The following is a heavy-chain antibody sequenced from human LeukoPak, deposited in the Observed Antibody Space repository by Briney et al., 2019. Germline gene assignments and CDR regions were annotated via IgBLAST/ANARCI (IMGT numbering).Heavy chain of an antibody. CDR2: ISSTGGTA. V-gene: IGHV3-53*01. CDR1: GFTGSSNY. D-gene: IGHD2-2*01. CDR3: AREISRSAYFDY. Sequence: GGSLRLSCAASGFTGSSNYMIWVRQAPGKGLEWVSAISSTGGTAYYADSVKGRFTISRDNSKNTLYLQMNSLRAEDTAVYYCAREISRSAYFDYWGQGTLVTVSS. J-gene: IGHJ4*02.